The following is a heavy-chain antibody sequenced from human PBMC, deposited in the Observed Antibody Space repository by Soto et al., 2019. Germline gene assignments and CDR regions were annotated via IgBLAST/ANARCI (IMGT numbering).Heavy chain of an antibody. CDR2: ISRSGSTI. CDR1: GFTFSSYG. Sequence: PGESLRRSWAASGFTFSSYGMHWVRQAPGKGLEWVSYISRSGSTIYYADAVKGRFTISRDNAKYSLYLQMNSLRAEDTAVHYCARDPYYDRGPNDFWGPGT. V-gene: IGHV3-48*04. CDR3: ARDPYYDRGPNDF. J-gene: IGHJ4*02. D-gene: IGHD3-3*01.